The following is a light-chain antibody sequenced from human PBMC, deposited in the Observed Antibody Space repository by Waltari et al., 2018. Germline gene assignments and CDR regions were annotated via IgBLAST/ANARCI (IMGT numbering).Light chain of an antibody. V-gene: IGLV5-37*01. CDR3: MFWPSNVWV. CDR1: SDFNVGDFI. J-gene: IGLJ3*02. CDR2: YNSASEQ. Sequence: QPVLTQPPSSSASPGESARLPCTLPSDFNVGDFILSWYQPRPGSPPRFLLYYNSASEQAQGSGVPSRFSGSKDASANAVILLISGLQSEDEADYYCMFWPSNVWVFGGGTKLTVL.